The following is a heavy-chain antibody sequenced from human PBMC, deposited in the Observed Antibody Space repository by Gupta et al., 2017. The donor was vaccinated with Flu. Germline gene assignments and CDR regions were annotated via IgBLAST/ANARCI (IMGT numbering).Heavy chain of an antibody. CDR2: ISWNSDQI. J-gene: IGHJ4*02. D-gene: IGHD3-10*01. CDR1: GVDFDVYA. V-gene: IGHV3-9*01. CDR3: AKALASMSSPYYLDY. Sequence: EVQLVESGGGLAQPVTSLRLSCTASGVDFDVYAMHWARQAPGKGLWWVSGISWNSDQINYADSVKCRFIISRDNARKSLFLQMHSLRPEDTAFYYCAKALASMSSPYYLDYWGRGTLVAVSA.